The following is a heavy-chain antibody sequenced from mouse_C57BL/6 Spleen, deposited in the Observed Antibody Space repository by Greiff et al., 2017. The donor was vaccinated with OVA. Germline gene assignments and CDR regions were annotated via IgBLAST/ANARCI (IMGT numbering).Heavy chain of an antibody. CDR1: GYTFTDYY. Sequence: EVQLQQSGPVLVKPGASVKMSCKASGYTFTDYYMNWVKQSHGKSLEWIGVINPYNGGTSYNQKFKGKATLTVDKSSSTAYMELNSLTSEDSAVYYCARSDDGYDEAWFAYWGQGTLVTVSA. J-gene: IGHJ3*01. CDR2: INPYNGGT. V-gene: IGHV1-19*01. D-gene: IGHD2-2*01. CDR3: ARSDDGYDEAWFAY.